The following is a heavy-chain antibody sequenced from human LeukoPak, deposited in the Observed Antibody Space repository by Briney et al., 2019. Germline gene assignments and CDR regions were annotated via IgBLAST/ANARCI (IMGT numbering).Heavy chain of an antibody. CDR2: ISESAGGT. D-gene: IGHD3-10*01. CDR3: AKRGIVIRGVLIFGFHKEAYYFDS. Sequence: GGSLRLSCVVSGITLSNYGMSWVRQAPGRGLEWVSGISESAGGTKYADSVKGRFTISRDNSLNTLYLQMNSLRAEDTAVYFCAKRGIVIRGVLIFGFHKEAYYFDSWGQGILVTVSS. V-gene: IGHV3-23*01. J-gene: IGHJ4*02. CDR1: GITLSNYG.